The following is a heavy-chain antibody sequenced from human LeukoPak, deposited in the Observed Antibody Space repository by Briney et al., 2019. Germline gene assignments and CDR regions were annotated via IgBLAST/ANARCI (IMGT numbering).Heavy chain of an antibody. V-gene: IGHV3-23*01. Sequence: PGGSLRLFCAASVFTYSSYAMSWVPQAPGKGLEWVSAISGSGGSTYYADSVKGRFTISRDNSKNTLYLQMNSLRAEDTAVYYCAKNLRFEGNYYYYMDVWGKGTTVTVSS. CDR1: VFTYSSYA. CDR2: ISGSGGST. D-gene: IGHD3-16*01. CDR3: AKNLRFEGNYYYYMDV. J-gene: IGHJ6*03.